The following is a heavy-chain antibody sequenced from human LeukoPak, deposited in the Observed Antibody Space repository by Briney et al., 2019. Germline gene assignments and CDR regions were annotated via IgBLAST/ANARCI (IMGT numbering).Heavy chain of an antibody. V-gene: IGHV4-38-2*01. Sequence: SETLSLTCAVSGYSISSGYYWGWIRQPPGKGLEWIGSIYHSGSTYYNPSLKSRVTISVDTSKNQFSLKLSSVTAADTAVYYCARHVATNWFDPWGQGTLVTVSS. CDR1: GYSISSGYY. CDR3: ARHVATNWFDP. CDR2: IYHSGST. J-gene: IGHJ5*02. D-gene: IGHD2-21*01.